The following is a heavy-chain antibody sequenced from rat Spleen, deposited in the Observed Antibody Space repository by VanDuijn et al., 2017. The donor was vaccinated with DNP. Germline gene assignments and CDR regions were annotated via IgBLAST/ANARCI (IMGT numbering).Heavy chain of an antibody. J-gene: IGHJ1*01. CDR1: GFTFSNYY. CDR2: ISPRGSRT. D-gene: IGHD3-1*01. CDR3: ARGGTSIYWYFDF. V-gene: IGHV5-25*01. Sequence: EVQLVESGGGLVQPGRSLKLSCAASGFTFSNYYMAWVRQAPRKGLEWVAAISPRGSRTYYPDSMKGRFTISRDDAKSSLYLQMNSLKSEDTATYYCARGGTSIYWYFDFWGPGTMVTVSS.